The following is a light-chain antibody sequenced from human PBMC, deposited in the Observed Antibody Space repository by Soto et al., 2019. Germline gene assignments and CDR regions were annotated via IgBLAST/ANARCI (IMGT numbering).Light chain of an antibody. J-gene: IGKJ1*01. Sequence: DIQMTQSPSTLSASVGDRVTITCRARQSISSWLAWYQQRPGKAPKLLIYKASNLESGVPSRFSGSGSGTELTLTISSLHPDDFATYYCQQYYTYPWTFGPGTKVEIK. CDR2: KAS. CDR1: QSISSW. V-gene: IGKV1-5*03. CDR3: QQYYTYPWT.